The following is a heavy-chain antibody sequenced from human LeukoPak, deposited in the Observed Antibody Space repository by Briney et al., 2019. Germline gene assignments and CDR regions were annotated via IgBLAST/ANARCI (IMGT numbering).Heavy chain of an antibody. CDR3: ARDYLRLGSLYSSSWYWGYY. Sequence: ASVKVSCKASGYTFTGYYMHWVRQAPGQGLEWMGWINPNSGGTNYAQKFQGRVTMTRDTSISTAYMELSRLGSDDTAVYYCARDYLRLGSLYSSSWYWGYYWGQGTLVTVSS. D-gene: IGHD6-13*01. J-gene: IGHJ4*02. V-gene: IGHV1-2*02. CDR2: INPNSGGT. CDR1: GYTFTGYY.